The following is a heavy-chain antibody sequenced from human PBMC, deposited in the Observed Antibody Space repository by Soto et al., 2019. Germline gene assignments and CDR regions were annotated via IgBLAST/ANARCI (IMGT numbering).Heavy chain of an antibody. CDR2: IKQDGSEK. Sequence: LRLSCAASGSTFSSYWMSWVRQAPGKGLEWVANIKQDGSEKYYVDSVKGRFTISRDNAKNSLYLQMNSLRAEDTAVYYCARAQYYDFWSGYALGYWGQGTLVTVSS. CDR1: GSTFSSYW. J-gene: IGHJ4*02. V-gene: IGHV3-7*03. D-gene: IGHD3-3*01. CDR3: ARAQYYDFWSGYALGY.